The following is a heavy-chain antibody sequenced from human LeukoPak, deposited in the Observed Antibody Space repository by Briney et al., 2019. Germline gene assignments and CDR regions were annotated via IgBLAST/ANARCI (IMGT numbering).Heavy chain of an antibody. CDR2: ISAYNGNT. J-gene: IGHJ5*02. CDR3: ARVPGLLWFGEFGFDP. Sequence: ASVKVSCKASGYTFTRYGISWVRQAPGQGLEWMGWISAYNGNTNYAQKLQGRVTMTTDTSTSTAYMELRSLRSDDTAVYYCARVPGLLWFGEFGFDPWGQGTLVTVSS. CDR1: GYTFTRYG. D-gene: IGHD3-10*01. V-gene: IGHV1-18*01.